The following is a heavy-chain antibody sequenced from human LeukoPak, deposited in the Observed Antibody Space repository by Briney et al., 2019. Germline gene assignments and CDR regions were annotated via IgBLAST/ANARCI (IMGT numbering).Heavy chain of an antibody. D-gene: IGHD2-2*01. CDR3: ATDLGVVVPAARDGYNFWYFDP. V-gene: IGHV1-24*01. Sequence: ASVTVSCKVSGYTLTELSMHWVRQAPGKGLEWMGGFYPEDGETIYAQKFQGRVTMTEDTSTDTAYMELSSLRSEDTAVYYCATDLGVVVPAARDGYNFWYFDPWGRGTLVTVPS. CDR1: GYTLTELS. J-gene: IGHJ2*01. CDR2: FYPEDGET.